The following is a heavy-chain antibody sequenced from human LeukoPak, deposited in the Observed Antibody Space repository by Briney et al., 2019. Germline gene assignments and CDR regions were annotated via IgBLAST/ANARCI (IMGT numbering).Heavy chain of an antibody. CDR3: ARDRASHFDY. D-gene: IGHD3-10*01. CDR1: GFTFSSYE. J-gene: IGHJ4*02. V-gene: IGHV3-48*03. CDR2: ISSSGSTI. Sequence: GGSLRLSCAASGFTFSSYEMNWVRQAPGKGLEWVSYISSSGSTIYYADSVKGRFTISRDNAKNTLYLQMNSLRAEDTAIYYCARDRASHFDYWGQGTLVTVSS.